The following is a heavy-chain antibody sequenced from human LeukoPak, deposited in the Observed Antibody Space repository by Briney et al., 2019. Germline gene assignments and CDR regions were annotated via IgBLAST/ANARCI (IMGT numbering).Heavy chain of an antibody. Sequence: ASVKVSCKASGYTFTGYYMHWVRQAPGQGLEWMGWINPNSGGTNYAQKFQGRVTMTRDTSISTAYMELSRLRSDDTAVYYCARGGKDSSGYYRAEYFQHWGQGTLVTVSS. V-gene: IGHV1-2*02. CDR2: INPNSGGT. CDR3: ARGGKDSSGYYRAEYFQH. D-gene: IGHD3-22*01. J-gene: IGHJ1*01. CDR1: GYTFTGYY.